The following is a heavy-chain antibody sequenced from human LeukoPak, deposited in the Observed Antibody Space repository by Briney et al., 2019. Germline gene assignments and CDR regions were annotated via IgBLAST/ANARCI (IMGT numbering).Heavy chain of an antibody. CDR2: ITSSNNYI. Sequence: PGGPLRLSCAASGFTFSSYSMNWVRQAPGKGLEWVSSITSSNNYIYYGDSVKGRFTISSNDAKNSLFLQMNSLRAEDTATYYCARGEFGDYYYFYMGVWGKGTTVTVSS. J-gene: IGHJ6*03. CDR3: ARGEFGDYYYFYMGV. V-gene: IGHV3-21*01. CDR1: GFTFSSYS. D-gene: IGHD2/OR15-2a*01.